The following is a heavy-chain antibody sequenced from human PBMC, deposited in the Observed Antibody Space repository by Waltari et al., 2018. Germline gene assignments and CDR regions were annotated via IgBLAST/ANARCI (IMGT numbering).Heavy chain of an antibody. CDR3: ARFGITATTDY. J-gene: IGHJ4*02. D-gene: IGHD1-20*01. V-gene: IGHV3-7*01. CDR1: GFTFSNFW. Sequence: EVQLVESGGGLVQPGGSLTLSCAASGFTFSNFWASWVRHAPGKGLELGANIKTYGSEKYYVDSVKGRFTTFRDNAQNSLYLHMNSLRAEDTGVYYCARFGITATTDYWGQGTLVTVSS. CDR2: IKTYGSEK.